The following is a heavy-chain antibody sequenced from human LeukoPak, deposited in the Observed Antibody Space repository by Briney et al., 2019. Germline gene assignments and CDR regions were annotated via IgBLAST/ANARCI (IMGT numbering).Heavy chain of an antibody. J-gene: IGHJ6*02. CDR1: GFTFRSYW. Sequence: GGSLRLSCAASGFTFRSYWMSWVRQAPGKGLEWVGNIKEDGSEKYYVDAVKGRFTISRDNAKNSLYLQMTSLRAEDTAVYYCARAGLDVWGQGTTVTVSS. CDR3: ARAGLDV. CDR2: IKEDGSEK. V-gene: IGHV3-7*01.